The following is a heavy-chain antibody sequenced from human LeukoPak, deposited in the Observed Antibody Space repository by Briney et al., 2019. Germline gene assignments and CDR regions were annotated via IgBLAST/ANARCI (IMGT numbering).Heavy chain of an antibody. CDR1: GGSISSGGYY. V-gene: IGHV4-30-2*01. CDR3: ARNLPTGAYCSSTSCYRDY. Sequence: SETLSLTCTVSGGSISSGGYYWSWIRQPPGKGLEWIGYIYHSGSTYYNPSLKSRVTISVDRSKNQFSLKLSSVTAADTAVYYCARNLPTGAYCSSTSCYRDYWGQGTLVTVSS. D-gene: IGHD2-2*01. J-gene: IGHJ4*02. CDR2: IYHSGST.